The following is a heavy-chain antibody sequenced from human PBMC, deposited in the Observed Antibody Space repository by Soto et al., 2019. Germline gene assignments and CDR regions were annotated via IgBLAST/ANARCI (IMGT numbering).Heavy chain of an antibody. D-gene: IGHD3-16*01. V-gene: IGHV3-30*18. CDR2: ISYDGSNK. J-gene: IGHJ4*02. CDR3: AKDQGEYFDY. Sequence: PGGSLILSCAASGFTFSSYGMHWVRQAPGKGLEWVAVISYDGSNKYYADSVKGRFTISRDNSKNTLYLQMNSLRAEDTAVYYCAKDQGEYFDYWGQGTLVTVSS. CDR1: GFTFSSYG.